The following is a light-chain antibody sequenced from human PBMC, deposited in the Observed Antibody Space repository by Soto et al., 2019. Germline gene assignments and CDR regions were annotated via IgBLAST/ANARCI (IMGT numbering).Light chain of an antibody. CDR1: QTISSL. J-gene: IGKJ1*01. CDR3: QQYDSYSRT. Sequence: DIQMSQSPSTLSGSVGDRVTITCRASQTISSLLAWYQQKPGKAPKLLIYKASTLKSGVPSRFSGSGSGTEFTLTISSLQPDDFATYYCQQYDSYSRTFGQGTKV. V-gene: IGKV1-5*03. CDR2: KAS.